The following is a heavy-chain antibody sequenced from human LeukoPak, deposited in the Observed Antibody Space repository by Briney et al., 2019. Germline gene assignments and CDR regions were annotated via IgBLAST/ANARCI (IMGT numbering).Heavy chain of an antibody. CDR1: GGSISSGDYY. V-gene: IGHV4-30-4*01. D-gene: IGHD3-16*02. CDR3: ARQDYDYVWGSYPEEGCNWFDP. J-gene: IGHJ5*02. Sequence: PSQTLSLTCTVSGGSISSGDYYWSWIRQPPGKGLEWIGYIYYSGSTYYNPSLKSRVTISVDTSKNQFSLKLSSVTAADTAVYYCARQDYDYVWGSYPEEGCNWFDPWGQGTLVTVSS. CDR2: IYYSGST.